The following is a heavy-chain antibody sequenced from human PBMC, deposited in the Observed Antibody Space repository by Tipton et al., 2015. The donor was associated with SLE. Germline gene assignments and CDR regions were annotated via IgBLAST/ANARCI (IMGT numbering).Heavy chain of an antibody. Sequence: TLSLTCTVSGGSISSYYWSWIRQPPGKGLEWIGHIYYSGSTNYNPSLKSRVTISVDTSKNQFSLKLSSVTAADTAVYYCARALGPTIFGVGYWGQGTLVTVSS. CDR1: GGSISSYY. CDR2: IYYSGST. J-gene: IGHJ4*02. V-gene: IGHV4-59*01. CDR3: ARALGPTIFGVGY. D-gene: IGHD3-3*01.